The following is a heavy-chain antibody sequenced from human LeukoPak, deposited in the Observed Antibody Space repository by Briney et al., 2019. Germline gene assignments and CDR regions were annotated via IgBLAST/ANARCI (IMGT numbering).Heavy chain of an antibody. J-gene: IGHJ4*02. V-gene: IGHV3-23*01. CDR3: AKLQADVRVTSY. Sequence: GGSLRLSCAASGFTFSSYDMSWVRQAPGKGLEWVSFISDSGYSTYYADSVKGRFTISRDNSKNMVFLQMNSLRAEDTAVYYCAKLQADVRVTSYWGQGTLVTVSS. CDR1: GFTFSSYD. D-gene: IGHD3-10*01. CDR2: ISDSGYST.